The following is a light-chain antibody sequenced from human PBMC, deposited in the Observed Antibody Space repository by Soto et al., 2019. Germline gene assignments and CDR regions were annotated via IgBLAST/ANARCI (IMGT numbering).Light chain of an antibody. V-gene: IGLV2-14*03. CDR1: SSDVGAYNF. Sequence: QSVLTQPASVSGSPGQSITISCTGTSSDVGAYNFVSWYQQHPGKAPKLKLYDVNNRPSGVSNRFSGSKSGNTASLTISGLQAEDEADYYCSSYTSGSTPLLFGTGTKVTVL. CDR2: DVN. CDR3: SSYTSGSTPLL. J-gene: IGLJ1*01.